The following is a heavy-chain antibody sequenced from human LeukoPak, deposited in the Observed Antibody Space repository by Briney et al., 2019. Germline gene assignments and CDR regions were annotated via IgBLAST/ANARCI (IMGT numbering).Heavy chain of an antibody. Sequence: GGSLRLSCAASGFTFSTFAMIWVRQPPGKGLEWVSSIFPSGGEIHYADSVRGRFTISRDNSKNTLYLQMNSLRAEDTAVYYCAKGRSSWSAFDYWGQGTLVTVSS. D-gene: IGHD6-13*01. J-gene: IGHJ4*02. CDR1: GFTFSTFA. CDR2: IFPSGGEI. CDR3: AKGRSSWSAFDY. V-gene: IGHV3-23*01.